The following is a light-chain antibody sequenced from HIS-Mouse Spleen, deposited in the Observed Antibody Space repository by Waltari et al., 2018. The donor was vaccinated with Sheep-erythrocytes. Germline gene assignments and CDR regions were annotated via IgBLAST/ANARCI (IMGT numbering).Light chain of an antibody. CDR1: SSDVGGYNY. J-gene: IGLJ1*01. CDR3: CSYAGSYTYV. Sequence: QSALTQPRSVSGSPGQSVTISCTGTSSDVGGYNYVSWYQRHPGNAPKLMIYDVSTRPSGFPERFAGSKSGNTASLTISGLQAEDEADYYCCSYAGSYTYVFGTGTKVTVL. V-gene: IGLV2-11*01. CDR2: DVS.